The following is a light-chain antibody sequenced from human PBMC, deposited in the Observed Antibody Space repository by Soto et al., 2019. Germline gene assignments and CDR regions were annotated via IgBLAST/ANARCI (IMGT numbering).Light chain of an antibody. CDR2: AAS. Sequence: DIQMTQSPSSLSASVGARIPITCRASQSISNYLCWYQQKPGKAPKLLIYAASSLQSGVPSRFSGSGSGTDFTLTISSLQPEDFATYYCQQNYYTPQTFGQGTKVDIK. V-gene: IGKV1-39*01. CDR1: QSISNY. J-gene: IGKJ1*01. CDR3: QQNYYTPQT.